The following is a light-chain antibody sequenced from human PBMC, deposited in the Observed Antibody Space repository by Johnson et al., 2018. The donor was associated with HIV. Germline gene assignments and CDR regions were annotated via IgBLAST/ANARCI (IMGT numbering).Light chain of an antibody. V-gene: IGLV1-51*02. CDR3: GTWDSSRQTFV. Sequence: QSVLTQPPSVSAAPGQRVTISCSGASSTFGNSYISWYQLLPGSPPKLLVFKNNERPSGIPDRFSGSNSGTSATLDITGLQTGDEADYYCGTWDSSRQTFVFGTGTEVSVL. CDR2: KNN. J-gene: IGLJ1*01. CDR1: SSTFGNSY.